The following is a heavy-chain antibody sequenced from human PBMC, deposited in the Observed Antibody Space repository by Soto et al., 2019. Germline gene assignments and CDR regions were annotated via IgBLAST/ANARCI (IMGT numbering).Heavy chain of an antibody. Sequence: QVQLVQSGAEVKKPGSSVKVSCKASGGTFSKYAISWVRQASGQGLEWMGGITPFFGTAKYAQKFQGRVTITADESMTTAYMELSRLTSEDTALYYCAQTLGLAVAGPGRFDLWGRGTLVTVSS. V-gene: IGHV1-69*12. CDR2: ITPFFGTA. CDR3: AQTLGLAVAGPGRFDL. D-gene: IGHD6-19*01. CDR1: GGTFSKYA. J-gene: IGHJ2*01.